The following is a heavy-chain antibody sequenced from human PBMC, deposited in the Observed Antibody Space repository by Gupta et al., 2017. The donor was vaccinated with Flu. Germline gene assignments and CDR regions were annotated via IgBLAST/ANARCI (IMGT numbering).Heavy chain of an antibody. D-gene: IGHD4-4*01. Sequence: QVRLQESGPRLVKPSESLSLTCTVSGVSVNTYYWAWIRQPAGKGLEWVGRVYRSGYSNYNPSRESRVTMSVDPSNNQVSLRLTSVTAADTAVYYCARDAYTDYNTNYFGMDVWGPGTTVSVSS. CDR2: VYRSGYS. CDR3: ARDAYTDYNTNYFGMDV. J-gene: IGHJ6*02. CDR1: GVSVNTYY. V-gene: IGHV4-4*07.